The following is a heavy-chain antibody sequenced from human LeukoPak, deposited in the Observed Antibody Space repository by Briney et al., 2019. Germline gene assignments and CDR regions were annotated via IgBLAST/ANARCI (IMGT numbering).Heavy chain of an antibody. Sequence: GGSLRLSCAASGLTFSSYAMSWVRQAPGKGLEWVSGISSSGGGTYYADSVKGRFTVSRDNSKNTLYLQMNSLKAEDTAVYYCAKDQSAGEQWLVSTFDYWGQGTLVTVSS. CDR2: ISSSGGGT. J-gene: IGHJ4*02. V-gene: IGHV3-23*01. CDR1: GLTFSSYA. CDR3: AKDQSAGEQWLVSTFDY. D-gene: IGHD6-19*01.